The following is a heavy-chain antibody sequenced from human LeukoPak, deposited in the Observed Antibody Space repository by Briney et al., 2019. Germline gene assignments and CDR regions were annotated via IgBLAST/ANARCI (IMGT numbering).Heavy chain of an antibody. CDR3: AKYAYNWNAPDGFDM. D-gene: IGHD1-1*01. CDR1: GFDFKYYG. CDR2: IWFDGTNV. V-gene: IGHV3-30*02. Sequence: GGSLRLSCTASGFDFKYYGMHWVRQAPGKGLEWVALIWFDGTNVYYGDSVKGRFTISRDNSESTLFLQMNSLRTDDTSVYFCAKYAYNWNAPDGFDMWGQGTMVIVSS. J-gene: IGHJ3*02.